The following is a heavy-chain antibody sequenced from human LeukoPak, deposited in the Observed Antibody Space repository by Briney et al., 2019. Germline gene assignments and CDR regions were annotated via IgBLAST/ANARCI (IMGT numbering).Heavy chain of an antibody. D-gene: IGHD4-11*01. J-gene: IGHJ6*03. Sequence: PSETLSLTCTVSGGSISSYYWSWIRQPPGKGLEWIGYIYYSGSTNYNPSLKSRVTISVDTSKNQYSLKLNSVTAADAAVYYCARSRGGNYDYYYYYYMVGWGKGTTVTVSS. V-gene: IGHV4-59*01. CDR3: ARSRGGNYDYYYYYYMVG. CDR2: IYYSGST. CDR1: GGSISSYY.